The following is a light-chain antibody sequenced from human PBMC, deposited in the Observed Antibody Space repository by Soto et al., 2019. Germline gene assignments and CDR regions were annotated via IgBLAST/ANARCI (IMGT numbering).Light chain of an antibody. J-gene: IGKJ4*01. CDR2: GAS. CDR3: QQYGSSLLA. V-gene: IGKV3-20*01. CDR1: QSVSSSY. Sequence: EIVLTQSPGTLSLSPGERATLSCRASQSVSSSYLAWYQQKPGQAPRLLIYGASSRATGIPDRFSGSESGTDFTLTISRLEPEDFAVYYCQQYGSSLLAVDGGTKVEIK.